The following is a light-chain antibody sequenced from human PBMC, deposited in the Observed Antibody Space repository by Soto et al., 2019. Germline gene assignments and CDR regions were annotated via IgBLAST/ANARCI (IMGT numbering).Light chain of an antibody. CDR3: QQSYSTPYP. CDR1: QTISSS. J-gene: IGKJ2*01. Sequence: DIQMTQSPSSLSASVGDRVTISCRASQTISSSLNWYQQKPGKAPELLIYAASRLQSGVPSGFSGSGSGTDFTLTISSLQPEDFATYYCQQSYSTPYPFGQGTKLEIK. CDR2: AAS. V-gene: IGKV1-39*01.